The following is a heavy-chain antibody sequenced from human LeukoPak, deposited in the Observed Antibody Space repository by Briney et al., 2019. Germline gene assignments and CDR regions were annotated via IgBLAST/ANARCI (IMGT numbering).Heavy chain of an antibody. J-gene: IGHJ4*02. CDR3: ARVVGAYYFDY. CDR2: IIPIFGTA. V-gene: IGHV1-69*05. D-gene: IGHD2-2*01. Sequence: GASVKVSCKASGYTFTSYGISWVRQAPGQGLEWMGGIIPIFGTANYAQKFQGRVTITTDESTSTAYMELRSLRSDDTAVYYCARVVGAYYFDYWGQGTLVTVSS. CDR1: GYTFTSYG.